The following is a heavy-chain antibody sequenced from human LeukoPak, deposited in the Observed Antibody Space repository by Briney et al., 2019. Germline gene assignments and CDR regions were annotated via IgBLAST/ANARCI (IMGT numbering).Heavy chain of an antibody. CDR3: ARHGVPGYHFDY. CDR2: INHSGST. CDR1: GGSFSGYY. D-gene: IGHD1-1*01. Sequence: PSETLSLTCAVYGGSFSGYYWSWIRQPPGKGLEWIGEINHSGSTNYNPSLKSRVTISVDTSKNQFSLKLSSVTAADTAVYYCARHGVPGYHFDYWGQGTLVTVSS. J-gene: IGHJ4*02. V-gene: IGHV4-34*01.